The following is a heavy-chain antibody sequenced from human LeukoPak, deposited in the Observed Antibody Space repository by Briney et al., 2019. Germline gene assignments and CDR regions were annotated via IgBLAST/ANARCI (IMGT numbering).Heavy chain of an antibody. Sequence: GGSLRLSCAASGFTFSSYDMHWVSQAPGKGLEWVAVISYDGSNKYYADSVKGRFTISRDNSKNTLYLQMNSLRAEDTAVYYCAKALREETLFPGYEISFDYGGQGTLVPVSS. V-gene: IGHV3-30*18. J-gene: IGHJ4*02. CDR2: ISYDGSNK. CDR1: GFTFSSYD. CDR3: AKALREETLFPGYEISFDY. D-gene: IGHD5-12*01.